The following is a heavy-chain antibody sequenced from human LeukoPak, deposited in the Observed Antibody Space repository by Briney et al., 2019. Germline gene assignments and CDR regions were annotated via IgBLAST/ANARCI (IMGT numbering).Heavy chain of an antibody. CDR2: ISASGATT. V-gene: IGHV3-23*01. D-gene: IGHD3-3*01. CDR3: AKGFLRYDPYYYAMDV. CDR1: GFTFSSYA. J-gene: IGHJ6*02. Sequence: GGSLRLSCAASGFTFSSYAMNWVRQAPGKGLEWVSVISASGATTHYADSVKGRFTISRDNSKNTLDLQMNSLRAEDMAVYYCAKGFLRYDPYYYAMDVWGPGTTVTVSS.